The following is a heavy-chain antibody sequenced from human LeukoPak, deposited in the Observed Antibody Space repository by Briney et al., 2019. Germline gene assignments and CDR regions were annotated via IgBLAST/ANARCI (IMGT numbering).Heavy chain of an antibody. V-gene: IGHV5-51*01. CDR3: ARRDYGCKHFDY. D-gene: IGHD4-23*01. CDR2: IYPGDCGT. Sequence: GESLKISCKGSGYIFTSYWITWVRHMAGKGLEWMGIIYPGDCGTKYSPSFQSHVTISADNYISTPHLQWSNLKASDTAMYDCARRDYGCKHFDYWGQGTLVTVSS. CDR1: GYIFTSYW. J-gene: IGHJ4*02.